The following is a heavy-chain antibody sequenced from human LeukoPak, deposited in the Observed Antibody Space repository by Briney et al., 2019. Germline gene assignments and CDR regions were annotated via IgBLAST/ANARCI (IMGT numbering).Heavy chain of an antibody. D-gene: IGHD4-23*01. J-gene: IGHJ5*02. CDR3: ARERSSSGGHNWFDP. Sequence: AETLSLTCTVSGGYIITSGHYWGWIRQPPGKGLEWIGRGYYTGVTSTNPFFRSRMSISVDTSKNQFSLNLTSVTAADAAVYYCARERSSSGGHNWFDPWGQGTLVTVSS. V-gene: IGHV4-39*07. CDR1: GGYIITSGHY. CDR2: GYYTGVT.